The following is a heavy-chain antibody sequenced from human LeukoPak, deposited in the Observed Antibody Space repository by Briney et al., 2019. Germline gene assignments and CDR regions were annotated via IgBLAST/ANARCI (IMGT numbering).Heavy chain of an antibody. Sequence: ASVKVSCKASGYTFTGYYMHWVRRAPGQGLEWMGWINPNSGGTNYTRKFQGRVTMTRDTSISTAYMELSRLRSDDTAVYYCARDGRPSGDIVVVVAATGGFDYWGQGTLVTVSS. J-gene: IGHJ4*02. CDR3: ARDGRPSGDIVVVVAATGGFDY. CDR2: INPNSGGT. D-gene: IGHD2-15*01. CDR1: GYTFTGYY. V-gene: IGHV1-2*02.